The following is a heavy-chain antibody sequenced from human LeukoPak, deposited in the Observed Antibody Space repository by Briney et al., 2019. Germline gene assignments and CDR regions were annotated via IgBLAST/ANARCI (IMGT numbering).Heavy chain of an antibody. CDR1: GCTFTSYD. D-gene: IGHD4-17*01. CDR3: ARLDVYGDYVIDY. V-gene: IGHV1-18*01. CDR2: ISAYNGNT. J-gene: IGHJ4*02. Sequence: ASVKVSCKASGCTFTSYDINWVRQAPGQGLEWMGWISAYNGNTNYAQKLQGRVTMTTDTSTSTAYMELRSLRSDDTAVYYCARLDVYGDYVIDYWGQGTLVTVSS.